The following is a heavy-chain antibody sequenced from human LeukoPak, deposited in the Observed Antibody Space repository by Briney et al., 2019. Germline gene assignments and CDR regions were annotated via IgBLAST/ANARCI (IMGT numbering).Heavy chain of an antibody. CDR1: GDSISSRTYY. CDR2: FYYSGST. CDR3: AGYSSGWHNAFDI. J-gene: IGHJ3*02. V-gene: IGHV4-39*07. Sequence: SKTLSLTCSVSGDSISSRTYYWAWIRQPPGKGLEWIGNFYYSGSTYYNPSLKSRVTISVDTSKNQFSLKLRTVTAADTALYSCAGYSSGWHNAFDIWGQGTMVAVSS. D-gene: IGHD6-19*01.